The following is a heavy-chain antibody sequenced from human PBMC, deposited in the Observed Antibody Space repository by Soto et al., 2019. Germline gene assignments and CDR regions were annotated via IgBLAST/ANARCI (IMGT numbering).Heavy chain of an antibody. J-gene: IGHJ4*02. Sequence: QVQLVESGGGVVQPGRSLRLSCAASGFTFSSYAMHWVRQAPGKGLEWVAVISYDGSNKYYADSVKGRFTISRDNSKNTLYLQMNSLRAEDTAVYYCARAHPGLGYWGQGTLVTVSS. CDR3: ARAHPGLGY. CDR1: GFTFSSYA. V-gene: IGHV3-30-3*01. CDR2: ISYDGSNK.